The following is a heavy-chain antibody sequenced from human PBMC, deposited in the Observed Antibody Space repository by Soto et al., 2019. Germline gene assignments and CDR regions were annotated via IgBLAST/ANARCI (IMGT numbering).Heavy chain of an antibody. J-gene: IGHJ5*02. D-gene: IGHD6-13*01. CDR1: GFTFSSYA. V-gene: IGHV3-23*01. CDR2: ISGSGGTT. CDR3: AKNGRAAAMYNWFDP. Sequence: EVQLLESGGGLVQPGGSLRLSCTGSGFTFSSYAMNWVRQAPGKGLECVSTISGSGGTTYYADSVKGRFNIVRDNSKNTLYLQMSSLRPEDTAVYYCAKNGRAAAMYNWFDPWGQGTLVTVSS.